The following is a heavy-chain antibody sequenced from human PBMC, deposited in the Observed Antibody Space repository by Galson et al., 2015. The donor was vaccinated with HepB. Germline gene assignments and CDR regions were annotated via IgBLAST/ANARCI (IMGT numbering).Heavy chain of an antibody. CDR2: ISWNGGST. D-gene: IGHD2-15*01. V-gene: IGHV3-43*01. Sequence: SLRLSCAASGFIFDGYNMYWVRQRPGKGLEWVSHISWNGGSTFYADSVKGRFTISRDNNKNSLSLQMNSLRGEDTALYYCAKGSLAALDSWGQGTLVTVSS. CDR1: GFIFDGYN. CDR3: AKGSLAALDS. J-gene: IGHJ4*02.